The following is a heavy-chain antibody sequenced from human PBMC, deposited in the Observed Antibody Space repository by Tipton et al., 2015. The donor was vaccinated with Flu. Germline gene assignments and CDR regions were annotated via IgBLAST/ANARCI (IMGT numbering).Heavy chain of an antibody. V-gene: IGHV4-4*07. Sequence: TLSLTCTVSAGSISSFYWSWIRQPAGKGLEWIGRIYTSGTTNYNPSLKSRVTMSVDTSKNQFSLKLSSVTAGDTAVYYCARGSSSGTYMIFEFWGQGTLVTVSS. CDR1: AGSISSFY. J-gene: IGHJ4*02. CDR3: ARGSSSGTYMIFEF. CDR2: IYTSGTT. D-gene: IGHD3-10*01.